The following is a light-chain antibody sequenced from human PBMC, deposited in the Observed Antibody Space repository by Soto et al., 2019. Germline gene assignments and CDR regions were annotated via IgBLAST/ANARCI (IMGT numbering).Light chain of an antibody. V-gene: IGKV3-15*01. CDR3: QQYNDRPPIT. CDR2: GSF. J-gene: IGKJ5*01. Sequence: EIVMTQSPVTLSSSPWEIATLSCRASQSVDNNVAWYQQKPGQAPRLLIVGSFARATGIPARFGGSGSGSEFTLTISGLQSEDFAVYYCQQYNDRPPITFGQGTRLEI. CDR1: QSVDNN.